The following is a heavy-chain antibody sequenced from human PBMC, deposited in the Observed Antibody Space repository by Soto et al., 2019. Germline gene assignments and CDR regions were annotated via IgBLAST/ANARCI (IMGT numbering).Heavy chain of an antibody. CDR1: GFTFSSYS. V-gene: IGHV3-21*01. CDR3: ARGGPYYDSSGYYYQDYGINV. J-gene: IGHJ6*02. D-gene: IGHD3-22*01. CDR2: ISSSSSYI. Sequence: GGSLRLSCAASGFTFSSYSMNWVRQAPGKGLEWVSSISSSSSYIYYADPVKGRFTISRDNAKNSLYLQMNSLRAEDTAVYYCARGGPYYDSSGYYYQDYGINVWGQGTTVTVSS.